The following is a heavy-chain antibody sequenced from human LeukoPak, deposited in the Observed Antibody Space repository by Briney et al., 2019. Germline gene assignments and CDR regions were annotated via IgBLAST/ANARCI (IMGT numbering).Heavy chain of an antibody. CDR3: ARDRSGSRGYRGAFDI. J-gene: IGHJ3*02. D-gene: IGHD3-10*01. CDR2: ISSSSSTI. CDR1: GFTFSSYS. V-gene: IGHV3-48*01. Sequence: GGSLRLSCAASGFTFSSYSMLWVRQAPGKGLEWVSYISSSSSTIYYADSVKGRFTISRDNAKNSLYLQMNSLRAEDTAVYYCARDRSGSRGYRGAFDIWGQGTMVTVSS.